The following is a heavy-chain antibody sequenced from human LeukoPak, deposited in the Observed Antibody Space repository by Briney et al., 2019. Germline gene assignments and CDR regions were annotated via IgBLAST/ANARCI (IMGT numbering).Heavy chain of an antibody. CDR3: AKATVEGDPYYYYHGMDV. CDR1: GFTFSSYG. D-gene: IGHD2-21*02. V-gene: IGHV3-30*18. Sequence: GRSRRLSCAASGFTFSSYGMHWVRQAPGKGLEWVAVISYDGSNKYYADSVKGRFTISRDNSKNTLYLQMNSLRAEDTAVYYCAKATVEGDPYYYYHGMDVWGQGTTVTVSS. J-gene: IGHJ6*02. CDR2: ISYDGSNK.